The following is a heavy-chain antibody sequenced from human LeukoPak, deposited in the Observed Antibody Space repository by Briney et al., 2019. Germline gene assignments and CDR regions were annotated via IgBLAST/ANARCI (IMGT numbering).Heavy chain of an antibody. CDR2: INQDGSEK. V-gene: IGHV3-7*01. Sequence: GGSLRLSCAASGFIFSSYWMGWVRQAPGKGLEWVANINQDGSEKYCVDSLKGRFTISRDNAENSLYLQMNSLRAEDTGVYYCARDGHYTIYELRFDYWGQGALVTVSS. CDR1: GFIFSSYW. D-gene: IGHD5/OR15-5a*01. CDR3: ARDGHYTIYELRFDY. J-gene: IGHJ4*02.